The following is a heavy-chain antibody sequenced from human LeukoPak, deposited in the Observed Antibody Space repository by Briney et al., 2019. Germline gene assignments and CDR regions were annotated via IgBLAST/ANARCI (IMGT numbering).Heavy chain of an antibody. CDR1: GGTFSSYA. D-gene: IGHD1-1*01. CDR3: ARDESRTGTTLFDF. CDR2: INPSSGVT. J-gene: IGHJ4*02. Sequence: ASVKVSCKASGGTFSSYAISWVRQAPGQGLEWMGWINPSSGVTKYAQKFQGRVTMTRDTSTSTAYMELSRLRSDDTAVYYCARDESRTGTTLFDFWGQGTLVTVSS. V-gene: IGHV1-2*02.